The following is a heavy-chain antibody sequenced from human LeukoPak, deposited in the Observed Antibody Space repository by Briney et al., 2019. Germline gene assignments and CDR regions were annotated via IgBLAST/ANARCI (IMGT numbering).Heavy chain of an antibody. J-gene: IGHJ3*02. Sequence: GGSLRLSCAASGFTVSSNYMTWVRQAPGKGLEWVSVISIPGSITYADSVKGRFTTSRDNSKDTLYLQMNSLRADDTAVYYCARDKGSSWSDAFDIWGQGTMVTVSS. D-gene: IGHD6-13*01. CDR2: ISIPGSI. CDR3: ARDKGSSWSDAFDI. V-gene: IGHV3-53*01. CDR1: GFTVSSNY.